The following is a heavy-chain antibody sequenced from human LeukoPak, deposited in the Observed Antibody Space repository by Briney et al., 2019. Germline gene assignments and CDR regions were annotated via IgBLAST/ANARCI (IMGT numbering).Heavy chain of an antibody. CDR1: GFTFSSYW. Sequence: GGSLRLSCAASGFTFSSYWMHWVRQAPGKGLVWVSRINSDGSSTSYADSVKGRFTISRDNAKNTLYLQMNSLRAEDTAVYYCARNTGYCSSTSCYPPYYYYYGMDVWGQGTTVTVSS. D-gene: IGHD2-2*01. CDR3: ARNTGYCSSTSCYPPYYYYYGMDV. J-gene: IGHJ6*02. V-gene: IGHV3-74*01. CDR2: INSDGSST.